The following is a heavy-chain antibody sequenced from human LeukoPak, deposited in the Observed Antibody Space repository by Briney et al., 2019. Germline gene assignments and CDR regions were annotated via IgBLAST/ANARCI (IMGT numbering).Heavy chain of an antibody. CDR2: ISGSGGST. J-gene: IGHJ4*02. Sequence: GGSLRLSCAASGFTFSSYAMSWVRQAPGKGLEWVSAISGSGGSTYYADSVKGRFTISRDNSKNTLYLQMNSLRAEDTAVYYCARGDFWSGYYFDYWGQGTLVTVSS. D-gene: IGHD3-3*01. CDR3: ARGDFWSGYYFDY. CDR1: GFTFSSYA. V-gene: IGHV3-23*01.